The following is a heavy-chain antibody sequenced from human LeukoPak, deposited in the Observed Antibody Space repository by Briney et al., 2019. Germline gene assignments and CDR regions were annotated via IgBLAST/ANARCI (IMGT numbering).Heavy chain of an antibody. Sequence: KPSETLSLTCTVSGGSISSYYWSWIRQPPGKGLEWIGYIYYSGSTNYNPSLKSRVTISVDTSKNQFSLQLNSVTPEDTAVYYCARGNRYYYDSSGYFPTTKFDYWGQGTLVTVSS. CDR2: IYYSGST. J-gene: IGHJ4*02. V-gene: IGHV4-59*12. CDR1: GGSISSYY. D-gene: IGHD3-22*01. CDR3: ARGNRYYYDSSGYFPTTKFDY.